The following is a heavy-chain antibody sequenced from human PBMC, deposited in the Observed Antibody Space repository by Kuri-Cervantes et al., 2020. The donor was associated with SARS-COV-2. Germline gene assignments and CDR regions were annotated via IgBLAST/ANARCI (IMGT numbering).Heavy chain of an antibody. CDR2: INPSGGST. D-gene: IGHD3-3*01. CDR3: ARELGDEGYYDFWSGTKYYYYYMDV. V-gene: IGHV1-46*01. J-gene: IGHJ6*03. CDR1: GGTFSSYA. Sequence: ASVKVSCKASGGTFSSYAISWVRQAPGQGLEWMGIINPSGGSTSYAQKFQGRVTMTRDTSTSTVYMEPSSLRSEDTAVYYCARELGDEGYYDFWSGTKYYYYYMDVWGKGTTVTVSS.